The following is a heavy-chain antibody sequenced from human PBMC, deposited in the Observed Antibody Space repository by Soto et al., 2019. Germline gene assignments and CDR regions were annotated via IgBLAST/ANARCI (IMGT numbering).Heavy chain of an antibody. D-gene: IGHD1-26*01. CDR1: GFTFSSYA. CDR3: VKDEFPWGWELHAFDI. J-gene: IGHJ3*02. Sequence: GGSLRLSCSASGFTFSSYAMHWVRQAPGKGLEYVSAISSNGGSTYYADSVKGRFTISRDNSKNTRYLQMSSLRAEDTAVYYCVKDEFPWGWELHAFDIWGQGTMVTVSS. V-gene: IGHV3-64D*08. CDR2: ISSNGGST.